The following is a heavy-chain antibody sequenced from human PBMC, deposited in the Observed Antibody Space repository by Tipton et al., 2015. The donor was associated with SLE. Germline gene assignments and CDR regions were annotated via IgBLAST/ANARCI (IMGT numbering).Heavy chain of an antibody. J-gene: IGHJ4*02. D-gene: IGHD1-26*01. CDR2: INHSGST. V-gene: IGHV4-34*01. CDR3: AREGGGPDY. CDR1: DGSFSGYY. Sequence: LRLSCSVYDGSFSGYYWTWIRQPPGKGLEWIGEINHSGSTNYNPPLKSRVTISIDTSKNQFSLKLRSVTAADTAIYYCAREGGGPDYWGQGTLVTVSS.